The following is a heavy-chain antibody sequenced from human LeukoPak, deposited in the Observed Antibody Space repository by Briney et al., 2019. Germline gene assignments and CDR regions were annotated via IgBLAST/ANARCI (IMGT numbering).Heavy chain of an antibody. Sequence: GESLKISCKGSGYRFNAYWIAWVRQMPGKGLEWMGIIYPDDSDTRYSPSFQGQVTVSADKSVRTAYLQWSSLKASDTAMYYCARPNITSYYDSRGYDAFDVWGQGTMVTVSS. D-gene: IGHD3-22*01. V-gene: IGHV5-51*01. J-gene: IGHJ3*01. CDR3: ARPNITSYYDSRGYDAFDV. CDR1: GYRFNAYW. CDR2: IYPDDSDT.